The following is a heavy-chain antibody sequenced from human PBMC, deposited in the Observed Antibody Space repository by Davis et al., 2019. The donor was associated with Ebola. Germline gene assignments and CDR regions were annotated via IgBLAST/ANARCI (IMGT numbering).Heavy chain of an antibody. Sequence: GGSLRLSCAASGFTFSSYSMNWVRQAPGKGLEWVSYISSSSSTIYYADSVKGRFTISRDNAKNSLYLQMNSLRAEDTAVYYCARVDIAARLVLDYYGMDVWGKGTTVTVSS. J-gene: IGHJ6*04. V-gene: IGHV3-48*04. D-gene: IGHD6-6*01. CDR1: GFTFSSYS. CDR3: ARVDIAARLVLDYYGMDV. CDR2: ISSSSSTI.